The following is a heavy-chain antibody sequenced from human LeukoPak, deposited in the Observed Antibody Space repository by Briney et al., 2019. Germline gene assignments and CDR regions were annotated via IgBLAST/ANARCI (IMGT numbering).Heavy chain of an antibody. J-gene: IGHJ4*02. D-gene: IGHD3-22*01. CDR2: IYSGGST. CDR3: ARERDSSGLVY. CDR1: GFTVSSNY. Sequence: PGGSLRLSCAASGFTVSSNYMSWVRQAPGKGLEWVSVIYSGGSTYYADSVKGRFTISRDNSKNTLYLQMNSLRAEDTAVYYCARERDSSGLVYWGQGALVTVSS. V-gene: IGHV3-53*01.